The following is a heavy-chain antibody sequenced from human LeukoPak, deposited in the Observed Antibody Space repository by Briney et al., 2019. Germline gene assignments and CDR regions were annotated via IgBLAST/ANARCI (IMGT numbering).Heavy chain of an antibody. Sequence: PGGSLRLSCAASGFTVSSYYMTWVRQAPGKGLEWVSVMYSGGSTYYADSVKGRVTISRDNFQNTLYLQMNSLRAEDTAVYYCAKGKRLLDYWGQGTLVTVSS. CDR3: AKGKRLLDY. CDR2: MYSGGST. CDR1: GFTVSSYY. V-gene: IGHV3-66*01. J-gene: IGHJ4*02. D-gene: IGHD6-25*01.